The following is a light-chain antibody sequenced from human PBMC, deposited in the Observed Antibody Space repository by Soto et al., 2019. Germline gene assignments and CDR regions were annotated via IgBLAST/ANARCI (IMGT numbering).Light chain of an antibody. Sequence: QSVLTQPPSVSGAPGQRVTISCNGSSSNIGAGYDVHWYQQLPGTAPKLLIYGNSNRPSGVPDRFSGSKSGTSASLAITGLQAEDEADYYCQSGEVFGGGTKLTVL. CDR1: SSNIGAGYD. CDR2: GNS. V-gene: IGLV1-40*01. J-gene: IGLJ2*01. CDR3: QSGEV.